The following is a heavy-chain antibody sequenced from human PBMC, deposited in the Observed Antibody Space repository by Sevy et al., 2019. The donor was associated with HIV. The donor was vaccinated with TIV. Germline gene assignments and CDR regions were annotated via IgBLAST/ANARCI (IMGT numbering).Heavy chain of an antibody. D-gene: IGHD3-22*01. J-gene: IGHJ6*02. V-gene: IGHV3-7*01. Sequence: GGSLRLSCAASGFRFSDHWMSWVRQAPGRGLEWVANINQDGSEKYYVESVEGRFTIARDNAKTSMYLQMDSLIAGDSAAYYSAGECCGSSGEICQRYYYGMDVWGLRTTVTVSS. CDR2: INQDGSEK. CDR1: GFRFSDHW. CDR3: AGECCGSSGEICQRYYYGMDV.